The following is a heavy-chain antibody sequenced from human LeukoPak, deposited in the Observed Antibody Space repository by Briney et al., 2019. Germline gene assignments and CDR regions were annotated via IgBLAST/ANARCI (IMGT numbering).Heavy chain of an antibody. Sequence: SGPTLVNPTQTLTLTCTFSGFSISTTGVGVGWIRQPPGKALEWLTLIYWDDDKRYSPSLRSRLTITKDTSKNQVVLTMTNIDPVDTATYYCAHFNRLSENNYYFDYWGQGTLVTVSS. CDR1: GFSISTTGVG. CDR3: AHFNRLSENNYYFDY. D-gene: IGHD1-20*01. CDR2: IYWDDDK. V-gene: IGHV2-5*02. J-gene: IGHJ4*02.